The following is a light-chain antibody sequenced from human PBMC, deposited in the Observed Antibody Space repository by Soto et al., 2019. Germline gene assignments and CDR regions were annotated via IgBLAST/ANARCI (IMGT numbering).Light chain of an antibody. J-gene: IGLJ2*01. Sequence: QSVLTQSPSASASLGASVKLTCTLSSRHSSYAIAWHQQQPEKGPRYLMKLNSDGSHSKGDGIPDRFSGSSSGAERYLTISSLQSEDEADYYCQTWGTGIDVVFGGGTKLTVL. CDR1: SRHSSYA. V-gene: IGLV4-69*01. CDR2: LNSDGSH. CDR3: QTWGTGIDVV.